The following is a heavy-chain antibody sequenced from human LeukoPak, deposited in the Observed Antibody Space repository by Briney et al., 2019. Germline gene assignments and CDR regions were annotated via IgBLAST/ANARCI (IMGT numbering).Heavy chain of an antibody. CDR3: ARSSGSGGYFDY. CDR2: IHYSSSN. V-gene: IGHV4-59*12. Sequence: PSETLSLTCTVSGGSFSSFYWSWIRQSPGKGLEWIGYIHYSSSNTYNASPKSRVTISVDTYKNQCSLKLSALTAEDMAVCYWARSSGSGGYFDYWGQGTLVTVSS. CDR1: GGSFSSFY. J-gene: IGHJ4*02. D-gene: IGHD3-10*01.